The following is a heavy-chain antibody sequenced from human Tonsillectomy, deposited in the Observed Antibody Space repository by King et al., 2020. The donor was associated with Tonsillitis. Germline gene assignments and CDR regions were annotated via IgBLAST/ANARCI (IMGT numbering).Heavy chain of an antibody. CDR3: ATCDGIDGKWFGP. D-gene: IGHD5-24*01. J-gene: IGHJ5*02. V-gene: IGHV1-18*04. Sequence: QLVQSGAEVKMPGASVRVSCKASGYIFSGFGFAWVRQAPGQGLEWMGWISAHNGNTNHAQKLQGRITMATDTSASTGYMELKNLRSDDTAVYYCATCDGIDGKWFGPWGQGTLVTVSS. CDR1: GYIFSGFG. CDR2: ISAHNGNT.